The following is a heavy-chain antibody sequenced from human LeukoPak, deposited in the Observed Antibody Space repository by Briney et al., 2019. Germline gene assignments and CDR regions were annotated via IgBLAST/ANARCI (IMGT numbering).Heavy chain of an antibody. CDR3: ARGYCSSTSCYGFDY. Sequence: GGSLRLSCAASGFTFSSYAMHWVRQAPGKGLEWVAVISYDGSNKYYADSVKGRFTISRDNSKNTLYLQTNSLRAEDTAVYYCARGYCSSTSCYGFDYWGQGTLVTVSS. V-gene: IGHV3-30*04. D-gene: IGHD2-2*01. J-gene: IGHJ4*02. CDR2: ISYDGSNK. CDR1: GFTFSSYA.